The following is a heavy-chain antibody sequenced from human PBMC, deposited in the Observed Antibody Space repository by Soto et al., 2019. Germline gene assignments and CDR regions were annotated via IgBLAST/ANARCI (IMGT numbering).Heavy chain of an antibody. V-gene: IGHV5-10-1*01. CDR1: GFNFPTFW. CDR2: IDPSDSYT. Sequence: PGESLKISCKHSGFNFPTFWIAWVRQMPGKGLEWMGRIDPSDSYTNYSPSFQGHVTISADKSISTAYLQWSSLKASDTAMYYCARLPMKGNWFDPWGQGTLVTVSS. D-gene: IGHD3-22*01. CDR3: ARLPMKGNWFDP. J-gene: IGHJ5*02.